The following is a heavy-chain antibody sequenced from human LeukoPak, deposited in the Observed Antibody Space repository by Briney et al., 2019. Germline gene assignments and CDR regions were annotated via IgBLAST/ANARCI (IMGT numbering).Heavy chain of an antibody. CDR2: IAPRDEWK. D-gene: IGHD4-17*01. CDR3: AKDRISGDGDLHLDY. J-gene: IGHJ4*02. CDR1: GFXFNKYN. V-gene: IGHV3-23*01. Sequence: PGGSLRLSCAASGFXFNKYNMNWVRQAPGKGLEWVSSIAPRDEWKYYADSVKGRLTISRDNSKSTLYLQMNSLRAEDTAIYYCAKDRISGDGDLHLDYWGQGTLVTVSS.